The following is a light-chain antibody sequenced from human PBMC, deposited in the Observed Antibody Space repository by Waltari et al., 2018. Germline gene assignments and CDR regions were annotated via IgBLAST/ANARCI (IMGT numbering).Light chain of an antibody. CDR3: NSRDSSGNHLVV. J-gene: IGLJ2*01. V-gene: IGLV3-19*01. CDR1: SLRSYY. Sequence: SSELTQDPAVSVALGQTVRITCQGDSLRSYYASWYQQKPGQAPVLVIYGKNNRPSGTRNLFSGSSSGNTASLTITGAQAEDEADYYCNSRDSSGNHLVVFGGGTKLTVL. CDR2: GKN.